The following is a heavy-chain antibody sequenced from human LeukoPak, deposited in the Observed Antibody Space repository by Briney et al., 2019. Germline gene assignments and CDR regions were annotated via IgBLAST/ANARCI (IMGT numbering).Heavy chain of an antibody. D-gene: IGHD3-9*01. V-gene: IGHV4-30-4*01. CDR2: IYYSGST. J-gene: IGHJ4*02. CDR1: GGSISSGDYY. CDR3: ARSPHHQYYDILTGYYNAEYYFDY. Sequence: PSETLSLTCTVSGGSISSGDYYWSWIRQPPGKGLEWIGYIYYSGSTYYNPSLKSRVTISVDTSKNQFSLKLSSVTAADTAVYYCARSPHHQYYDILTGYYNAEYYFDYWGQGTLVTVSS.